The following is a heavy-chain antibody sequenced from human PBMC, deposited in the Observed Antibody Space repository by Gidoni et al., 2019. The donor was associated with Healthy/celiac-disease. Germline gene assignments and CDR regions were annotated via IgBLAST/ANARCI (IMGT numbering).Heavy chain of an antibody. CDR2: ISPAGGSP. CDR1: GFTFSNYA. V-gene: IGHV3-23*01. D-gene: IGHD1-26*01. Sequence: EVQLLESGGGSVPPGGSLRLSCAVSGFTFSNYAMNWVRQAPGQGLAWVSAISPAGGSPYYADSVKGRFTISRDNSKNTLFLEMNNLRAEDTAVYYCTRDGKFRTDGFDVWGPGSMVTVSS. J-gene: IGHJ3*01. CDR3: TRDGKFRTDGFDV.